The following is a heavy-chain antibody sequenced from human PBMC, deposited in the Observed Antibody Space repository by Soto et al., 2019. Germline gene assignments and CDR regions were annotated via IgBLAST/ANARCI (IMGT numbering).Heavy chain of an antibody. CDR3: ARCSGGSRHPYYYHGMDV. J-gene: IGHJ6*02. CDR2: INHSGST. Sequence: SVTLSLTCSVYGWSFVVYYLSWLRQHPGKGLEWIGEINHSGSTNYNPSLKSRVTISVDTSKNQFSLKLSSVTAADTAVYYCARCSGGSRHPYYYHGMDVWGQGTTVTVSS. CDR1: GWSFVVYY. D-gene: IGHD2-15*01. V-gene: IGHV4-34*01.